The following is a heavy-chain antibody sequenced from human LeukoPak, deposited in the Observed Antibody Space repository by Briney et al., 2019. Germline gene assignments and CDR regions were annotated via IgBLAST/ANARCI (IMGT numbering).Heavy chain of an antibody. CDR3: ARDRCTNGVCYLDY. CDR2: IWYDGSNK. CDR1: GFTFSNYG. J-gene: IGHJ4*02. Sequence: PGRSLRLSCAASGFTFSNYGIHWVRQAPGKGLEWVAVIWYDGSNKYCADSVKGRLTISRDNSRNTLSLQMNNLRAEDTAVYYCARDRCTNGVCYLDYWGQGTLVTVSS. D-gene: IGHD2-8*01. V-gene: IGHV3-33*01.